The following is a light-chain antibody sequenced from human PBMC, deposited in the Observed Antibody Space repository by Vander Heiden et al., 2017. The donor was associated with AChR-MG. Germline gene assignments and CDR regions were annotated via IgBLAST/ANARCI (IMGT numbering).Light chain of an antibody. CDR3: QQRSNGPPMFT. CDR2: DAS. V-gene: IGKV3-11*01. Sequence: EIVLTQSPATLSLSPGERATLSCRASQSVSSDLAWYQQKPGQAPRLLIYDASKRATGLPARFSGSGYGTDFTLSISSLEPEDFAVYYCQQRSNGPPMFTFGGGTKVEIK. CDR1: QSVSSD. J-gene: IGKJ4*01.